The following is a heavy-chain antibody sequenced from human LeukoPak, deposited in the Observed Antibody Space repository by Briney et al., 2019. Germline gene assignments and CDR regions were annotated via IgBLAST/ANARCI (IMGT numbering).Heavy chain of an antibody. V-gene: IGHV4-39*07. Sequence: PSETLSLTCTVSGGSISSSSYYWGWIRQPPGKGLEWIGRIYPSGSTNYNPSLKSRVTMSVGTSKNQFSLKLSSVTAADTAVYYCARYSGSYHPYAFDIWGQGRMVTVSS. D-gene: IGHD1-26*01. CDR2: IYPSGST. CDR1: GGSISSSSYY. CDR3: ARYSGSYHPYAFDI. J-gene: IGHJ3*02.